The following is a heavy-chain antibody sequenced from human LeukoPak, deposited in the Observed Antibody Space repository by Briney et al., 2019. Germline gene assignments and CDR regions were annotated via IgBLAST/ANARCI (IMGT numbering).Heavy chain of an antibody. CDR2: IIHSGST. CDR1: GGSFSGYY. D-gene: IGHD2-2*01. J-gene: IGHJ4*02. CDR3: ARRPRRYCSSTSCYPFDY. V-gene: IGHV4-34*12. Sequence: KTSETLTLTCAVYGGSFSGYYWSWIRQPPGKGLEWIGEIIHSGSTNYNPSLKSRVTISVDTSKNQFSLKLSSVTAADTAVYYCARRPRRYCSSTSCYPFDYWGQGTLVTVSS.